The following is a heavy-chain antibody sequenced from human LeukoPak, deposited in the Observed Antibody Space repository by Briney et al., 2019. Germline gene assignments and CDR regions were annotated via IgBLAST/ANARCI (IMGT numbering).Heavy chain of an antibody. D-gene: IGHD6-19*01. J-gene: IGHJ4*02. Sequence: GGSLRLSCEASGFTFSTYGMHWVRQAPGKGLEWVSYISSSGSIIYYTDSVKGRFTISRDNAKNSLYLQMNSLRAEDTAVYYCARDDAGYSSGWYWVYWGQGTLVTVSS. CDR3: ARDDAGYSSGWYWVY. V-gene: IGHV3-48*04. CDR2: ISSSGSII. CDR1: GFTFSTYG.